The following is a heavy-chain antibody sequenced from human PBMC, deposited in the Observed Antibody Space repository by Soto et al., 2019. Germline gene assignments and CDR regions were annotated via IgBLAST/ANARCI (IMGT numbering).Heavy chain of an antibody. D-gene: IGHD3-10*01. Sequence: QVQLQESGPGLVKSSQTLSLTCTVSGGSNSSVTHYYSWIRLLPGRGLEWIGYIYYTGSTYYNPSLKSRVTISVDASESQVSLNLRSVTAADTAVYYCVRVVGEFSDYMDVWGKGTTVTVSS. V-gene: IGHV4-31*03. CDR3: VRVVGEFSDYMDV. CDR1: GGSNSSVTHY. CDR2: IYYTGST. J-gene: IGHJ6*03.